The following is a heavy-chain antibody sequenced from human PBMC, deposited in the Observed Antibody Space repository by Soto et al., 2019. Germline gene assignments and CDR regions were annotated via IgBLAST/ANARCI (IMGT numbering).Heavy chain of an antibody. CDR2: IIPIFGTA. J-gene: IGHJ4*01. CDR3: GRKCGGDCAWDY. CDR1: GGTFSSYA. V-gene: IGHV1-69*01. D-gene: IGHD2-21*02. Sequence: SVMVSCKAAGGTFSSYAISWVRQAPGQGLEWMGGIIPIFGTANYAQQFQGRVTITAAESTSTAYIELSSLRTEDTAVYYCGRKCGGDCAWDYWGQGTLVTVSS.